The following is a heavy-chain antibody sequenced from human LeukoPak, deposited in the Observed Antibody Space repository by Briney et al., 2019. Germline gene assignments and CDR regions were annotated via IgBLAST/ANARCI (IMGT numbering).Heavy chain of an antibody. J-gene: IGHJ4*02. CDR1: GGSISSGGYY. V-gene: IGHV4-31*03. CDR2: IYYSGST. Sequence: SETLSLTCTVSGGSISSGGYYWSWLRQHPGKGLEWIGYIYYSGSTYYNPSLKSRVTVSVDTSKNQFSLKLSSVTAADTAMYYCARAAADTVDYWGQGTLVTVSS. D-gene: IGHD5-18*01. CDR3: ARAAADTVDY.